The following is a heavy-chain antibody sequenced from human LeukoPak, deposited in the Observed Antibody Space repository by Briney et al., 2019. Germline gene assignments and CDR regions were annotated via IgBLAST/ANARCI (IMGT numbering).Heavy chain of an antibody. Sequence: GGSLRLSCAASGFTFSDYSMNWVRQAPGKGLEWVSSISTASTYIYDADSVKGRFTISRDNAKNSLFLQMNSLRAEDTAVYYCARSGNCSTTSCYAEIWGQGTLVTVSS. J-gene: IGHJ4*02. CDR3: ARSGNCSTTSCYAEI. CDR2: ISTASTYI. D-gene: IGHD2-2*01. CDR1: GFTFSDYS. V-gene: IGHV3-21*01.